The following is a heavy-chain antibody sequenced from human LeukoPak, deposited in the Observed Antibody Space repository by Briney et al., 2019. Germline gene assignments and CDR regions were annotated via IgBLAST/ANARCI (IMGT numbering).Heavy chain of an antibody. D-gene: IGHD3-22*01. Sequence: PSETLSLTCTASGGSINSNYYYWGWIRQPPGKGLEWIGSIYSRGGTYSNPSLQSRLTISVDTSKNQFSLSLNSVTAADTAVYFCARDLIAVVGAEYFQHWGQGTLVTVSS. CDR3: ARDLIAVVGAEYFQH. V-gene: IGHV4-39*07. CDR1: GGSINSNYYY. J-gene: IGHJ1*01. CDR2: IYSRGGT.